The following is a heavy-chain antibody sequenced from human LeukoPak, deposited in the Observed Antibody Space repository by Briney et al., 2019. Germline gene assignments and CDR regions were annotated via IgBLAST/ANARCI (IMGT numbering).Heavy chain of an antibody. J-gene: IGHJ4*02. D-gene: IGHD6-13*01. V-gene: IGHV5-51*01. CDR2: IYPGDSDT. CDR3: ARYNSSGIDC. CDR1: GYTFSSSW. Sequence: GESPKISCKGSGYTFSSSWIGWVRQMPGKGLEWVGIIYPGDSDTRYSPSFQGQVTISADKSISTAYLQWSSLKASDTAMYYCARYNSSGIDCWGQGTLVTVSS.